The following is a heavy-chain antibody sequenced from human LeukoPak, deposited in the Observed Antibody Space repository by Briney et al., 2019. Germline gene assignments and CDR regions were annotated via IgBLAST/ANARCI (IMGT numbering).Heavy chain of an antibody. J-gene: IGHJ4*02. Sequence: ASVTVSCKSSGYTFTSYYIHWLRQAPSQELEGMGILNPSGSGTTYAQKFQGRFTMTRDMSTSTVYMELSSLRSEDTAVYYCARETDIAAAANYFDYWGQGTLVTVSS. CDR3: ARETDIAAAANYFDY. CDR1: GYTFTSYY. CDR2: LNPSGSGT. V-gene: IGHV1-46*01. D-gene: IGHD6-13*01.